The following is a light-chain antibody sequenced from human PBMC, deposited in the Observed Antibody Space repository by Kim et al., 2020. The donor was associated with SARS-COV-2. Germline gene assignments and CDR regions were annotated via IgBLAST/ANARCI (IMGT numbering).Light chain of an antibody. CDR2: DVT. CDR1: SSDVGGHNH. CDR3: SSYTSMSTWV. V-gene: IGLV2-14*03. Sequence: QSALTQPASVSGSPGQSITISCTGTSSDVGGHNHVSWYEKHPGKAPKLMIYDVTKRPSGVSPRFSGSKSGNTASLTISGLQAEDEADYYCSSYTSMSTWVFGGGTQLTVL. J-gene: IGLJ3*02.